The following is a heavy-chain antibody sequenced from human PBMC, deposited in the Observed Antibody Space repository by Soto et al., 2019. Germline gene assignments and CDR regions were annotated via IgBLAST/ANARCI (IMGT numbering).Heavy chain of an antibody. D-gene: IGHD6-19*01. J-gene: IGHJ6*02. V-gene: IGHV4-39*01. CDR1: GGSISSSSYY. CDR3: ARGEYSSGWYDFSDYYYGMDV. CDR2: IYYSGST. Sequence: SETLSLTCTVSGGSISSSSYYWGWIRQPPGKGLEWIGSIYYSGSTYYNPSLKSRVTISVDTSKNQFSLKLSSVTAADTAVYYCARGEYSSGWYDFSDYYYGMDVWGQGTTVTVSS.